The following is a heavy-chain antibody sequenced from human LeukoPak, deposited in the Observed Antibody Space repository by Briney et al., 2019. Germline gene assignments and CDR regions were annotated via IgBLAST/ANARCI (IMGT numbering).Heavy chain of an antibody. Sequence: GGSLRLSCAASGFTFSSYRMNWVRQAPGKGLEWVSSISSGSTYIYYADSVKGRFTISRDNAKNSLYLQMNSLRAEDTAVYYCAGERWNALDYWGQGTLVTVSS. D-gene: IGHD1-1*01. CDR3: AGERWNALDY. CDR2: ISSGSTYI. CDR1: GFTFSSYR. V-gene: IGHV3-21*01. J-gene: IGHJ4*02.